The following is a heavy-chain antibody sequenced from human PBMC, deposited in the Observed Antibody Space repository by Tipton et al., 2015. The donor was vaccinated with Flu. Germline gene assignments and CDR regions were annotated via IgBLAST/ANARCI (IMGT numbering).Heavy chain of an antibody. CDR1: GSSISNGYY. CDR2: IKQGGSEK. J-gene: IGHJ4*02. CDR3: ARTRGGYCSSTSCFADYFDF. Sequence: LSLTCTVSGSSISNGYYWGWIRQPPGKGLEWVANIKQGGSEKYYVDSVKGRFTISRDNAKNSLYLQMNSLRAEDTALYYCARTRGGYCSSTSCFADYFDFWGQGTLVTVSS. D-gene: IGHD2-2*01. V-gene: IGHV3-7*01.